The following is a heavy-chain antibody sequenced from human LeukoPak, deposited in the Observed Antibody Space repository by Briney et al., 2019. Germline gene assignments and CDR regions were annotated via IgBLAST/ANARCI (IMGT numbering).Heavy chain of an antibody. CDR1: GFTFSSYG. J-gene: IGHJ4*02. CDR2: ISGSVGTI. CDR3: ASLGYCRGTSCRAPFDY. Sequence: GGSLRLSSAAAGFTFSSYGMSWVRQAPGKGLEWVSSISGSVGTIYYADSVKGRFTISRDNAKNSLYLQMNSLRAEDTAVYYCASLGYCRGTSCRAPFDYWGQGTLVTVSS. D-gene: IGHD2-2*01. V-gene: IGHV3-48*04.